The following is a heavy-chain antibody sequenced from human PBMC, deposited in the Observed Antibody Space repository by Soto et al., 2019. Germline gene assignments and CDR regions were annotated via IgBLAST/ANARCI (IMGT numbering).Heavy chain of an antibody. D-gene: IGHD1-7*01. J-gene: IGHJ4*02. CDR1: GFSLNTSGVG. CDR2: IYGNDDQ. V-gene: IGHV2-5*01. Sequence: QITLKESGPTLVKPTQTLTLTCTFSGFSLNTSGVGVGWVRQPPGKALEWLALIYGNDDQRYNLFLKNSLTITKDTSREQVVLTMTHMDPVDTATYYCAHANNWDYRTPYYFDYWGQGTLVTVS. CDR3: AHANNWDYRTPYYFDY.